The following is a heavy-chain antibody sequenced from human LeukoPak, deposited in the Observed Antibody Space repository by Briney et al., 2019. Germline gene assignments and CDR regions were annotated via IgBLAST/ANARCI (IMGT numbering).Heavy chain of an antibody. V-gene: IGHV3-9*01. D-gene: IGHD2-8*01. J-gene: IGHJ5*02. Sequence: PGGSLRLSCAASGFTFDDYAMHWVRQAPGKGLEWVSGISWNSGSIGYADSVKGRFTISRDNSKNTLYLQMNSLRAEDTAVYYCAKYGYCTNGVCYSNWFDPWGQGTLVTVSS. CDR1: GFTFDDYA. CDR2: ISWNSGSI. CDR3: AKYGYCTNGVCYSNWFDP.